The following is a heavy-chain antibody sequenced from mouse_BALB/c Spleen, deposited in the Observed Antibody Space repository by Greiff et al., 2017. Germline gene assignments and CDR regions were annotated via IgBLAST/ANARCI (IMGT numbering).Heavy chain of an antibody. CDR1: GYTFTSYY. CDR2: IYPGNVNT. CDR3: ARDYYGSRGAWFAY. D-gene: IGHD1-1*01. J-gene: IGHJ3*01. Sequence: QVQLQQSGPELVKPGASVRISCKASGYTFTSYYIHWVKQRPGQGLEWIGWIYPGNVNTKYNEKFKGKATLTADKSSSTAYMQLSSLTSEDSAVYFCARDYYGSRGAWFAYWGQGTLVTVSA. V-gene: IGHV1S56*01.